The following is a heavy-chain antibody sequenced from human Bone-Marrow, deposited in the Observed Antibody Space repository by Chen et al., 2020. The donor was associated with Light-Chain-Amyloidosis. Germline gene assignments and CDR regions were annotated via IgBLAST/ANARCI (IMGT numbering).Heavy chain of an antibody. CDR2: VIASSCTT. D-gene: IGHD3-22*01. Sequence: EQLLESGGDLVQPGGTLSLSCAASGFTLSSDSMAWVRRAPGRGLEWHIDVIASSCTTLSAKSVNGRFTISGNNSKNTQYRQMNSVGADDTARYSGARSSGRWANNFWGQGTMVTVSS. CDR3: ARSSGRWANNF. CDR1: GFTLSSDS. V-gene: IGHV3-23*01. J-gene: IGHJ4*02.